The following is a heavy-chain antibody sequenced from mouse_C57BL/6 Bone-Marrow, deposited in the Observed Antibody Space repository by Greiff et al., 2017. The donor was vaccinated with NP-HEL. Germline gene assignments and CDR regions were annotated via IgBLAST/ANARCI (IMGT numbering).Heavy chain of an antibody. D-gene: IGHD3-2*02. CDR3: TTWDSSGYVGY. Sequence: EVQRVESGAELVRPGASVKLSCTASGFNIKDDYMHWVKQRPDQGLEWIGWIDPENGDTEYASKFQGKATITADTSSNTAYLQLSSLTSEDTAVYYCTTWDSSGYVGYWGQGTTLTVSS. J-gene: IGHJ2*01. CDR2: IDPENGDT. V-gene: IGHV14-4*01. CDR1: GFNIKDDY.